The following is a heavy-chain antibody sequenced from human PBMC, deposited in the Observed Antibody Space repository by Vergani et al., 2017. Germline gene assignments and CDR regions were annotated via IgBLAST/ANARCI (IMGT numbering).Heavy chain of an antibody. D-gene: IGHD2-2*01. Sequence: EVQLLESGGGLVQPGGSLRLSCAASGFTFSSYAMSWVRQAPGKGLEWVSAISGSGGNTYYAESVKGRFTISRDNAKNTLYLQMNSLRADDTAVYYCAKIGRYQLLLYYFDYWGQGTLVTVSS. CDR3: AKIGRYQLLLYYFDY. CDR1: GFTFSSYA. V-gene: IGHV3-23*01. CDR2: ISGSGGNT. J-gene: IGHJ4*02.